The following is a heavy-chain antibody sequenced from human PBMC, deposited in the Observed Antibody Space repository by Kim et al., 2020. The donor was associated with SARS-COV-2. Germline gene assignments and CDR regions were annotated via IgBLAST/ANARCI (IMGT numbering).Heavy chain of an antibody. Sequence: YDANSGKGLFTISRDNTKNTLYLQMNSLRAEDTAVYYCAKDRWLVSSFDYWGQGTLVTVSS. CDR3: AKDRWLVSSFDY. J-gene: IGHJ4*02. D-gene: IGHD6-19*01. V-gene: IGHV3-23*01.